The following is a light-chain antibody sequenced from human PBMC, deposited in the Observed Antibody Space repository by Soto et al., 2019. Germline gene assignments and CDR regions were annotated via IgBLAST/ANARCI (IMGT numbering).Light chain of an antibody. Sequence: IQMTQSPSSLSASVGDTVTVTCRASQGIRNYLNWFQQKPGKAPKRLISVASTLQSGVPSRFSGSGSGTEFTLTISSLQPEDFATYYCQQSYSNTFGQGTRLEIK. CDR1: QGIRNY. CDR2: VAS. CDR3: QQSYSNT. J-gene: IGKJ5*01. V-gene: IGKV1-39*01.